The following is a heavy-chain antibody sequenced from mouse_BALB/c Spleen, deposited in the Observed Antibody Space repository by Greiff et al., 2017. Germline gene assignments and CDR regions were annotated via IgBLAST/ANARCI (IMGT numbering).Heavy chain of an antibody. CDR3: ARDYYGMNYFDY. Sequence: VKLVESGPGLVAPSQSLSITCTVSGFSLTSYGVHWVRQPPGKGLEWLGVIWAGGSTNYNSALMSRLSISKDNSKSQVFLKMNSLQTDDTAMYYCARDYYGMNYFDYWGQGTTLTVSS. V-gene: IGHV2-9*02. J-gene: IGHJ2*01. CDR1: GFSLTSYG. CDR2: IWAGGST. D-gene: IGHD1-1*01.